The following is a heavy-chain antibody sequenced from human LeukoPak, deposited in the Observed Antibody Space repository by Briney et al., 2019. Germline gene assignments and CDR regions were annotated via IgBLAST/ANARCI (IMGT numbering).Heavy chain of an antibody. CDR2: INPNSGGT. V-gene: IGHV1-2*02. D-gene: IGHD2-15*01. CDR3: ARDMVVPYNWFDP. J-gene: IGHJ5*02. CDR1: GYTFTGYY. Sequence: GASVKVSCKASGYTFTGYYMHWVRQAPGQGLEWMGWINPNSGGTNYAQKFQGRVTMTRDTSISTAYMELSRLRSEDTAVYYCARDMVVPYNWFDPWGQGTLVTVSS.